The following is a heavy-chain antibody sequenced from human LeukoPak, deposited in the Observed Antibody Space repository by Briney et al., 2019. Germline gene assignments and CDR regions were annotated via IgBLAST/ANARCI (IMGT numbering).Heavy chain of an antibody. D-gene: IGHD3-22*01. CDR1: GYTFTSYG. CDR2: ISAYNGNT. CDR3: ARETDYYDSSGYSYYFDY. J-gene: IGHJ4*02. Sequence: GASVKVSCKASGYTFTSYGISWVRQAPGQGLEWMGWISAYNGNTNYAQKLQGRVTMTTDTSTSTAYMELRSLRSDDTAVYYCARETDYYDSSGYSYYFDYWGQGTLVTVSS. V-gene: IGHV1-18*01.